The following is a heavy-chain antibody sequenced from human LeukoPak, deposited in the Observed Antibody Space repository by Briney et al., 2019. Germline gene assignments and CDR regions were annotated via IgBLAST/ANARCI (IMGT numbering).Heavy chain of an antibody. CDR2: ISYEGSNK. D-gene: IGHD3-10*01. CDR3: AKDSAFYYIDV. J-gene: IGHJ6*03. CDR1: GFTFSSYG. V-gene: IGHV3-30*18. Sequence: GGSLRLSCAASGFTFSSYGMHWVRQAPGKGLEWVAFISYEGSNKYYAETVRGRFTISRDSFKNTLYLRMNSLRAEDTAVYYCAKDSAFYYIDVWGKGTTVIISS.